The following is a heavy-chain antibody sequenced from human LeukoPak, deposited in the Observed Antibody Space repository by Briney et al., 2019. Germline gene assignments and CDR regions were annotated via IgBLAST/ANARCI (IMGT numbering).Heavy chain of an antibody. J-gene: IGHJ4*02. CDR1: GDSITSGDSY. D-gene: IGHD5-12*01. V-gene: IGHV4-61*02. CDR2: IYTSGST. Sequence: PSETLSLTCSVSGDSITSGDSYWTWIRQPAGGGLEWIGLIYTSGSTKYNPSLKSRITMSLDTSKNQISLQLNSVTAADTAVYYCAREYSHWGQGTLVTVSS. CDR3: AREYSH.